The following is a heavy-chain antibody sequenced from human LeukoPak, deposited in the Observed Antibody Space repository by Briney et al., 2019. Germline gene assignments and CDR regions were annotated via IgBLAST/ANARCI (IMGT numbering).Heavy chain of an antibody. V-gene: IGHV4-61*01. J-gene: IGHJ4*02. CDR3: ARVGYYYDSSGYFGRTRNYYFDY. D-gene: IGHD3-22*01. CDR2: IYYSGST. CDR1: GYSISSGYY. Sequence: SETLSLTCTVSGYSISSGYYWSWIRQPPGKGLEWIGYIYYSGSTNYNPSLKSRVTISVDTSKNQFSLKLSSVTAADTAVYYCARVGYYYDSSGYFGRTRNYYFDYWGQGTLVTVSS.